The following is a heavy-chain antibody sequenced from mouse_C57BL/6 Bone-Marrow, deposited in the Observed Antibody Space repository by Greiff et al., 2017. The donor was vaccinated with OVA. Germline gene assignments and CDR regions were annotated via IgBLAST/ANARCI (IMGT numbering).Heavy chain of an antibody. CDR2: ILPGGGST. D-gene: IGHD1-1*01. CDR3: ARGSSYPGYFDY. CDR1: GYTFTGSW. J-gene: IGHJ2*01. Sequence: QVQLKESGAELMKPGASVKLSCKATGYTFTGSWIEWVKQRPGHGLEWIGEILPGGGSTNYNGKFKGKATFTADTSSNTTYMQLSSLTTEYSAIDDCARGSSYPGYFDYWGQGTTLTVSS. V-gene: IGHV1-9*01.